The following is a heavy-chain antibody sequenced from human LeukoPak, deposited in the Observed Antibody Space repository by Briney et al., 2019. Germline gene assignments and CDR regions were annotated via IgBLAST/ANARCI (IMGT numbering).Heavy chain of an antibody. Sequence: SVKVSCKASGGTFSSYAISWARQAPGQGLEWMGGIIPIFGTANYAQKFQGRVTITADRSTSTAYMELSSLRSEDTAVYYCTIIPGDSSGYYEGSNYWGQGTLVTVSS. D-gene: IGHD3-22*01. CDR3: TIIPGDSSGYYEGSNY. V-gene: IGHV1-69*06. J-gene: IGHJ4*02. CDR1: GGTFSSYA. CDR2: IIPIFGTA.